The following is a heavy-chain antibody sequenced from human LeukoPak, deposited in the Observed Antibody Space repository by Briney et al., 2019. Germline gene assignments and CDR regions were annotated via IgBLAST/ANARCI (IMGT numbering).Heavy chain of an antibody. CDR3: ARETMQQLVYWFDP. CDR1: GYTFTTYD. J-gene: IGHJ5*02. Sequence: ASVKVSCKASGYTFTTYDIHWVRQAAGQGLEWMGWMNPHSGNAGYAQKFQGRVTMTRDTSISTAYMELSRLRSDDTAVYYCARETMQQLVYWFDPWGQGTLVTVSS. V-gene: IGHV1-8*02. D-gene: IGHD6-13*01. CDR2: MNPHSGNA.